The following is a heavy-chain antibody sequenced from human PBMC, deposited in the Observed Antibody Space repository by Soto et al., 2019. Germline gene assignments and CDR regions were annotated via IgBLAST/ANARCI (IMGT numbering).Heavy chain of an antibody. J-gene: IGHJ4*02. D-gene: IGHD3-9*01. Sequence: PGGSLRLSCAASGLTLGKYTMGWVRQAPGKGLEWVAESYSTGGTEYADSVKGRFTISRDNSKNTLFLQMNSLGVEDTALYYCARDREPDGIWTFDSWGQGTLVTVSS. CDR2: SYSTGGT. CDR3: ARDREPDGIWTFDS. V-gene: IGHV3-23*01. CDR1: GLTLGKYT.